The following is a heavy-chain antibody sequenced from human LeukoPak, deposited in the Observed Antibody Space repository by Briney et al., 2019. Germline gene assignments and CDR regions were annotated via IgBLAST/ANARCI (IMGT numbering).Heavy chain of an antibody. CDR3: ASLLTYSSGWSDYFDY. CDR1: GFTVSSNY. V-gene: IGHV3-53*01. J-gene: IGHJ4*02. D-gene: IGHD6-19*01. CDR2: IYSGGST. Sequence: PGGSLRLSCAASGFTVSSNYMSWVRQAPGKGLEWVSVIYSGGSTYYADSVKGRFTISRDNSKNTLYLQMNGLRAEDTAVYYCASLLTYSSGWSDYFDYWGQGTLVTVSS.